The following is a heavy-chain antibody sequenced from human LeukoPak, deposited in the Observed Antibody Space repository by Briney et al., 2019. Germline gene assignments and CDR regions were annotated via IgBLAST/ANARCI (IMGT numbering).Heavy chain of an antibody. Sequence: GGSLRLSCAASGFTVSSNYMNWVRQTPGKGLEWVSVIYSGGSTYYADSVKGRFTISRDNSKNTLYLQMNSLIAEDTAVYYCAKDSGHGCNVNWFDIWGQRTLVTVSS. CDR1: GFTVSSNY. CDR3: AKDSGHGCNVNWFDI. V-gene: IGHV3-53*01. J-gene: IGHJ5*02. CDR2: IYSGGST. D-gene: IGHD2/OR15-2a*01.